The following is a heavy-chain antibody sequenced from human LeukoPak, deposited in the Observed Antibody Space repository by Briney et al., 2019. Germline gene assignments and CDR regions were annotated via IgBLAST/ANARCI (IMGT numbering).Heavy chain of an antibody. J-gene: IGHJ4*02. CDR2: VMQDGSEK. CDR3: ARVCSGGSCRDY. D-gene: IGHD2-15*01. V-gene: IGHV3-7*01. CDR1: GFTFSSYG. Sequence: QPGGSLRLSCAASGFTFSSYGMHWVRQAPGKGLEWVANVMQDGSEKYYVDSVKGRFTISRDNAKNSLYLQMNSLRAEDTAVYYCARVCSGGSCRDYWGQGTLVTASS.